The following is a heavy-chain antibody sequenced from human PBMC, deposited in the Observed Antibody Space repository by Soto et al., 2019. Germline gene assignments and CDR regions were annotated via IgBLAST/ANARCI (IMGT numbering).Heavy chain of an antibody. CDR3: TITGYLTGYSPIFDY. CDR2: IRSKAYGGTT. Sequence: PGGSLRLSCTASGFTFGDYAMSWFRQAPGKGLEWVGFIRSKAYGGTTEYAASVKGRFTISRDDSKSIAYLQMNSLKTEDTAVYYCTITGYLTGYSPIFDYLGQGTLVTVSS. V-gene: IGHV3-49*03. CDR1: GFTFGDYA. J-gene: IGHJ4*02. D-gene: IGHD3-9*01.